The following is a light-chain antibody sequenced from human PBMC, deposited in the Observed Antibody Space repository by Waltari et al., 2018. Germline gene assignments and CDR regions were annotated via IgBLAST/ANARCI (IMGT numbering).Light chain of an antibody. V-gene: IGLV2-14*03. Sequence: YQRHPGKAPKLIIFDVSNRPSGVSNRFSGSQSGTTASLTISGLQAEDEAVYYCSSYATSNTDVIFGGGTKLTVL. J-gene: IGLJ2*01. CDR3: SSYATSNTDVI. CDR2: DVS.